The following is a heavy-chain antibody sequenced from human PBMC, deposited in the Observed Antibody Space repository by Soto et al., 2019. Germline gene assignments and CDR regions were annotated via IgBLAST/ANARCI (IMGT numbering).Heavy chain of an antibody. CDR2: ISGDDSSR. V-gene: IGHV3-74*01. Sequence: QPGGSLRLSCAASGFTFSSYWMHWVRQVPGEGLVWVSRISGDDSSRKYADSVRGRFTISRDNAKNTLYLQMNSLRADDTAVYYCARVHRYCSGNSCSAFDNWGQGTLVTVSS. D-gene: IGHD2-15*01. CDR1: GFTFSSYW. CDR3: ARVHRYCSGNSCSAFDN. J-gene: IGHJ4*02.